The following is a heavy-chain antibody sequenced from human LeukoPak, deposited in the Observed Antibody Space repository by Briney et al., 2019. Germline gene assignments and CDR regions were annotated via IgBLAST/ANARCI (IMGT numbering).Heavy chain of an antibody. CDR1: GFTFSSYG. CDR3: AKPHFDYGDYYLFDY. CDR2: IRYDGSNK. J-gene: IGHJ4*02. D-gene: IGHD4-17*01. V-gene: IGHV3-30*02. Sequence: PGGSLRLSCAASGFTFSSYGMHWVRQAPGKGLEWVAFIRYDGSNKYYADSVKGRFTISRVNSKNTLYLQMNSLRAEDTAAYYCAKPHFDYGDYYLFDYWGQGTLVTVSS.